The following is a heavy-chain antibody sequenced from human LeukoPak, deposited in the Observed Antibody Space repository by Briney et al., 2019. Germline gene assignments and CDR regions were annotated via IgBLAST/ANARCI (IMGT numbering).Heavy chain of an antibody. CDR2: IYYSGST. V-gene: IGHV4-59*01. CDR3: ARDTEAVTFDY. J-gene: IGHJ4*02. D-gene: IGHD4-11*01. CDR1: GGSISSYY. Sequence: PSETLSLTCTVSGGSISSYYWSWIRQPPGKGLEWIGYIYYSGSTNYNPSLKSRVTMSVDTSKNQFSLKLSSVTAADTAVYYCARDTEAVTFDYWGQGTLVTVSS.